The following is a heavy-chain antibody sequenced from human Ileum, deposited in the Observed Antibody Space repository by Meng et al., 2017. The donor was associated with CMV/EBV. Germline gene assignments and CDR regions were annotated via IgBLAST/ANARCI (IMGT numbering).Heavy chain of an antibody. Sequence: HSTLKESGPTPVNPNQTLPLTCTFSGFSLTTSGVAVGWVRQPPGQALEWLALIYWDDDKRYSPSLRSRLTITKDTSKNQVVLTMTNMDPVDTATYYCVRRRGQQLVPIHFDYWGQGTLVTVSS. J-gene: IGHJ4*02. CDR2: IYWDDDK. D-gene: IGHD6-13*01. CDR1: GFSLTTSGVA. V-gene: IGHV2-5*02. CDR3: VRRRGQQLVPIHFDY.